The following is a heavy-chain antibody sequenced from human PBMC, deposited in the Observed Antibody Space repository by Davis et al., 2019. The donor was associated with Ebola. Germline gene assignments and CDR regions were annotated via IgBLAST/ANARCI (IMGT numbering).Heavy chain of an antibody. D-gene: IGHD3-3*01. CDR2: INPNSGGT. CDR1: GGTFSSYA. CDR3: ARGPLNSIFGVVTNTLYYGMDV. J-gene: IGHJ6*02. V-gene: IGHV1-2*04. Sequence: ASVKVSCKASGGTFSSYAISWVRQAPGQGLEWMGWINPNSGGTNYAQKFQGWVTMTRDTSISTAYMELSRLRSDDTAVYYCARGPLNSIFGVVTNTLYYGMDVWGQGTTVTVSS.